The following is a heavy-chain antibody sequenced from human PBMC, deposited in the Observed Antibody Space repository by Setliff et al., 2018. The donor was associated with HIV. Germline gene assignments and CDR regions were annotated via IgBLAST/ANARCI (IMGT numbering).Heavy chain of an antibody. CDR1: GYTLSELS. D-gene: IGHD3-22*01. V-gene: IGHV1-24*01. J-gene: IGHJ6*03. CDR2: FDPLLGII. Sequence: ASVKVSCKVSGYTLSELSVHWVRQAPGKGLEWMGGFDPLLGIINYADKFQDRVTITRDESTSTAYMELSSLRSEDTAIYYCASAGLMIARPFYYYMDVWGTGTTVTVSS. CDR3: ASAGLMIARPFYYYMDV.